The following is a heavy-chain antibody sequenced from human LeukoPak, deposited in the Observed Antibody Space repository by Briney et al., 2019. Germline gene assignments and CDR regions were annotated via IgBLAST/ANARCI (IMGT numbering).Heavy chain of an antibody. CDR3: ARERYSGYDLDALDI. CDR1: GFTFSSYA. D-gene: IGHD5-12*01. J-gene: IGHJ3*02. CDR2: ISGNGGST. V-gene: IGHV3-64*01. Sequence: PGGSLRLSCAASGFTFSSYAMHWVRQAPGKGLQYVSTISGNGGSTDYANSVKGRLTISRDNSKNTLYLQMGSLRAEDMAVDYCARERYSGYDLDALDIWGQGTMVTVSS.